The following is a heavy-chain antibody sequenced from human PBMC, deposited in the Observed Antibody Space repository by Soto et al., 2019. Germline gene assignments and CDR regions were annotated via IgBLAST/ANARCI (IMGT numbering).Heavy chain of an antibody. CDR1: GYTFTSYG. Sequence: QVQLVQSGAEVKKPGASVKVSCKASGYTFTSYGISWVRQAPGQGLEWMGWISAYNGNTNYAQKLQGRVTMTTDTSTSTGYMELRSLRSDDTAVYYCARDYHWGGTTDYFDYWGQGTLVTVSS. V-gene: IGHV1-18*01. D-gene: IGHD1-7*01. J-gene: IGHJ4*02. CDR3: ARDYHWGGTTDYFDY. CDR2: ISAYNGNT.